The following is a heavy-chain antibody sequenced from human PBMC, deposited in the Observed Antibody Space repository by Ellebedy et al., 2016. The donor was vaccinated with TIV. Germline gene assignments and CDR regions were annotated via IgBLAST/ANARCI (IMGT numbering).Heavy chain of an antibody. Sequence: PGGSLRPSCPASGFTFSSYWMSWVRQAPGKGLEWVANIKQDGSEKYYVDSVKGRFTISRDNGKNSLYLQMNSLRAEDTAVYYCARAGIVVVPAAIGVWGQGTLVTVSS. CDR1: GFTFSSYW. J-gene: IGHJ4*02. CDR3: ARAGIVVVPAAIGV. D-gene: IGHD2-2*01. CDR2: IKQDGSEK. V-gene: IGHV3-7*03.